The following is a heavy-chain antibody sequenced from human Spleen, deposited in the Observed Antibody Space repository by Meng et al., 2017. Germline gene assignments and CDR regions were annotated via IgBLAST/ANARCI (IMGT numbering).Heavy chain of an antibody. J-gene: IGHJ4*02. Sequence: QVQQVESGGGVVQPGRSLRLSCAAAGFSFSTYGMHCVRQAPGKGLEWVAVIWYDGSKEYSADSVKGRFIISRDNSENTLYLRMNNLRVEDTAVYYCVVGADSPFKDWGQGTLVTVSS. D-gene: IGHD2-21*01. CDR3: VVGADSPFKD. CDR1: GFSFSTYG. CDR2: IWYDGSKE. V-gene: IGHV3-33*01.